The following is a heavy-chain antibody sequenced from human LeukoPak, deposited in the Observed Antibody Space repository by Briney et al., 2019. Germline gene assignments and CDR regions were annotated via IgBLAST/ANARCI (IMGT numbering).Heavy chain of an antibody. D-gene: IGHD5-12*01. CDR1: PVSPSGYY. V-gene: IGHV4-34*01. CDR3: WMRLRGDIYILGY. CDR2: INHSGST. Sequence: SETLSLTCAAYPVSPSGYYWSWIRQPPGKGLEWIGEINHSGSTNYNPSLKSRVTISVDTSKNQFSLKLSSVTAAETAAFYCWMRLRGDIYILGYWGQGTLVTVSS. J-gene: IGHJ4*02.